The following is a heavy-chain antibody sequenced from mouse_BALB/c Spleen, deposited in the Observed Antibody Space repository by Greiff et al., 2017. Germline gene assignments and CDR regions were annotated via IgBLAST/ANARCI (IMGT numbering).Heavy chain of an antibody. V-gene: IGHV1S81*02. Sequence: VQLQQPGAELVKPGASVKLSCKASGYTFTSYYMYWVKQRPGQGLEWIGGINPSNGGTNFNEKFKSKATLTVDKSSSTAYMQLSSLTSEDSAVYYCTRKRASASFDYWGQGTTLTVSS. CDR3: TRKRASASFDY. CDR1: GYTFTSYY. CDR2: INPSNGGT. D-gene: IGHD3-3*01. J-gene: IGHJ2*01.